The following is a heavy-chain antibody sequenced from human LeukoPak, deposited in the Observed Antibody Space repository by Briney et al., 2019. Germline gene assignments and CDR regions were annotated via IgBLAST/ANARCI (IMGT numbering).Heavy chain of an antibody. Sequence: PSETLSLTCAVYGGSFSDYYWSWIRQPPGKGLEWIGYIYYTGITSYNPSLKSRLTMSVDTSTNQFSLNLNSVTAADTAVYYCARGVREISWFDYWGQGTLVTVSS. V-gene: IGHV4-34*11. D-gene: IGHD3-10*01. CDR1: GGSFSDYY. J-gene: IGHJ4*02. CDR2: IYYTGIT. CDR3: ARGVREISWFDY.